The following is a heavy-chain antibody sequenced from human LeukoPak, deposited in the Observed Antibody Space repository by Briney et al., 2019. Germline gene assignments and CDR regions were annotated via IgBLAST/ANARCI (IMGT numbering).Heavy chain of an antibody. CDR1: GGPRINAGW. V-gene: IGHV4-4*02. Sequence: SETLSLTCDVSGGPRINAGWWSWVRQPPGKGLEWIGEIFHSGNTKYNPSLESRVTISVDKSNHQFTLEMKSVTAADTAIYYCARDLGYYYGLDIWSRGTTVTVSS. D-gene: IGHD3-16*01. CDR3: ARDLGYYYGLDI. J-gene: IGHJ6*02. CDR2: IFHSGNT.